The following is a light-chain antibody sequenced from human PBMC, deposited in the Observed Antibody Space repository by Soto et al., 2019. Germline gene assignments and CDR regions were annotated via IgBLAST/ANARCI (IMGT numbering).Light chain of an antibody. Sequence: DIQMTQSPSTLSASVGDRVTITCRASQSVSSWLAWYQQKPGKVPNLLIYKASSLAGGVPSRFSGSGSGTEFTLTISSLQPDDFATYYCQQYNSYSRTFGQGTKVEIK. CDR3: QQYNSYSRT. CDR1: QSVSSW. J-gene: IGKJ1*01. CDR2: KAS. V-gene: IGKV1-5*03.